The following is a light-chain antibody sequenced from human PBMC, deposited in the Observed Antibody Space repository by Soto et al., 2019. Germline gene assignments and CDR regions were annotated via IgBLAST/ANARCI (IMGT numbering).Light chain of an antibody. Sequence: EIVLTQSPATLSLSPGERATLSYRASQSVSSYLAWYQQKPGQAPRLLIYDSSNRATGIPARFSGSGSGTDFTLTISSLEPEDFAVYYCQQRSNGPAFTFGQGTKLEIK. CDR1: QSVSSY. CDR2: DSS. V-gene: IGKV3-11*01. CDR3: QQRSNGPAFT. J-gene: IGKJ2*01.